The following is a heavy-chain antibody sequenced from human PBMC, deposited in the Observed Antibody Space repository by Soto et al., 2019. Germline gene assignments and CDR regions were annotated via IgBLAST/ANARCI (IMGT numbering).Heavy chain of an antibody. CDR1: VFTFISYD. Sequence: PGWSLRLSCSSSVFTFISYDMHWVRQGTGKGPEWVSAIGTTGDTYYAGSVKGRFTISRENAKNSLYLQMNSLRAGDTAIYFCARAIGPTLFDYWGQGTLVTVSS. CDR2: IGTTGDT. D-gene: IGHD3-22*01. CDR3: ARAIGPTLFDY. V-gene: IGHV3-13*04. J-gene: IGHJ4*02.